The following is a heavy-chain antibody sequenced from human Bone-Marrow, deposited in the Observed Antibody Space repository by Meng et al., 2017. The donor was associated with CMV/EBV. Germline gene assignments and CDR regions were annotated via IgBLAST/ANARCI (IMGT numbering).Heavy chain of an antibody. Sequence: GGSLRLSCAASGFTFNSYGMHWVRQAPGKGLEWVSYISSSGSTIYYADSVKGRFTISRDNAKNSLYLQNDRLRAEDTAVYFFARNSPVVVPAANDAFDIWGQGTMVTVSS. V-gene: IGHV3-48*03. J-gene: IGHJ3*02. D-gene: IGHD2-2*01. CDR1: GFTFNSYG. CDR2: ISSSGSTI. CDR3: ARNSPVVVPAANDAFDI.